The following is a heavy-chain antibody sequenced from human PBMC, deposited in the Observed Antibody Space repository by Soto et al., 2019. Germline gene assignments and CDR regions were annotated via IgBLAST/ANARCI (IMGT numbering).Heavy chain of an antibody. CDR2: ILNDGSDQ. V-gene: IGHV3-33*05. J-gene: IGHJ3*02. D-gene: IGHD2-15*01. CDR3: ARDDGRPDNGLEM. CDR1: GFTFSNYG. Sequence: QVQLVESGGGVVQPGRSLRLSCAASGFTFSNYGMHWVRQAPGKGLEWLAVILNDGSDQNYGDSVKGRFTISRDNSKNTLYLQINSLRVEDTAVYYCARDDGRPDNGLEMWGQGTKVNVSS.